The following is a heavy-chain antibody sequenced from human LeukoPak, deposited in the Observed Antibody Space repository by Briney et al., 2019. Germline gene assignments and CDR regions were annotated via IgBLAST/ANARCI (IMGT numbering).Heavy chain of an antibody. CDR1: GFTFDDYA. CDR3: ADLYDY. Sequence: DPGGSLRLSCAASGFTFDDYAMHWVRQAPGKGLEWVSGISWNSGSIGYADSVKGRFTISRDSAKNSLYLQMNSLRAEDTALYYCADLYDYWGQGTLVTVSS. D-gene: IGHD3-16*01. CDR2: ISWNSGSI. J-gene: IGHJ4*02. V-gene: IGHV3-9*01.